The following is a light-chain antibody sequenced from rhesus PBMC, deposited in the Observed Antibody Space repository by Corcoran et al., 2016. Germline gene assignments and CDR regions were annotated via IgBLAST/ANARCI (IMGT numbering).Light chain of an antibody. J-gene: IGKJ1*01. CDR2: SPS. V-gene: IGKV1-46*01. CDR1: QSFSCS. CDR3: QKYYSYPWT. Sequence: DIQMTQSPSSLSASVGDTVTITCRASQSFSCSLAWYQQKPGKAPKLLIYSPSSLQSGVPSRFSGSKSGTDFTLTISSLQPKGIAIYYCQKYYSYPWTFGQGTKVEIK.